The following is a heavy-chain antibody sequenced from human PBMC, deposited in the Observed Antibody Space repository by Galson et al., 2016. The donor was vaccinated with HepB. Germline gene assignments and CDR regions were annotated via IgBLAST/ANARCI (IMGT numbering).Heavy chain of an antibody. Sequence: SLRLSCAASGFTFSPYSINWVRPAPGKGLKWVSSISGSSNFIYSADSVQGRFTIPRDNAKNPLFLQMDSLRAEDTAVYFCARPRNTNYTYYGMDVWGPGTTVTVSS. CDR3: ARPRNTNYTYYGMDV. CDR2: ISGSSNFI. D-gene: IGHD4-11*01. J-gene: IGHJ6*01. V-gene: IGHV3-21*01. CDR1: GFTFSPYS.